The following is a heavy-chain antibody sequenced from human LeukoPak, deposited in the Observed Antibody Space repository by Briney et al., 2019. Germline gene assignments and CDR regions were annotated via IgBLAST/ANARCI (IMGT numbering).Heavy chain of an antibody. Sequence: SETLSLTCAVYSGSFSDYYWSWIRQPPGKGLEWIGEINHSGSTNYNPSLKSRVTLSVDTSKNQFSLKLSSVTAADTAVYYCARPPPSLYAFDMWGQGTMVTVSS. CDR3: ARPPPSLYAFDM. J-gene: IGHJ3*02. CDR1: SGSFSDYY. V-gene: IGHV4-34*01. CDR2: INHSGST.